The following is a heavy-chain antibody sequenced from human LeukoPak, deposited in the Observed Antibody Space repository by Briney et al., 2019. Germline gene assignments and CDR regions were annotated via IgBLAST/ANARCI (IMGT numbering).Heavy chain of an antibody. Sequence: GGSLRLSCATSGFTFSRYNMNWVREAPGKGVEWVSYVTSSSIYKYYADSMKGRFTISRDNAKNSLYLQMDSLRAEDTAVYYCARDGITMRILDYWGQGTLVTVSS. CDR1: GFTFSRYN. D-gene: IGHD3-10*01. CDR3: ARDGITMRILDY. CDR2: VTSSSIYK. V-gene: IGHV3-21*01. J-gene: IGHJ4*02.